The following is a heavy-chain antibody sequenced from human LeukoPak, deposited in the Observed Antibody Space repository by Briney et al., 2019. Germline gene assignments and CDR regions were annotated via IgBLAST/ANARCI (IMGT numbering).Heavy chain of an antibody. J-gene: IGHJ6*03. V-gene: IGHV4-59*01. D-gene: IGHD2-21*02. Sequence: PSETLSLTCTDSGGSIISSYWSWIRQPPGKGLEWIGYIYYSGSTNYNPSLKSRVTISVDTSKNQFSLKLSSVTAADTAVYYCAKAPSAYCGGDCFSAYMDVWGKGTTVTVSS. CDR2: IYYSGST. CDR1: GGSIISSY. CDR3: AKAPSAYCGGDCFSAYMDV.